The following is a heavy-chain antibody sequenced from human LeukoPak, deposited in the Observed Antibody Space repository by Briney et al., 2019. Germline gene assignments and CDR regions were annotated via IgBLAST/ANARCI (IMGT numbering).Heavy chain of an antibody. CDR1: GFTFSDYY. V-gene: IGHV3-11*01. CDR3: ARDMDLYYYERPGYFDY. Sequence: KAGGSLRLSCAASGFTFSDYYMSWIRQAPGKGLEWVSYISSSGSTIYYADSVKGRFTISRDNAKNSLYLQMNSLRAEDTAVYYCARDMDLYYYERPGYFDYWGQGTLVTVSS. J-gene: IGHJ4*02. CDR2: ISSSGSTI. D-gene: IGHD3-22*01.